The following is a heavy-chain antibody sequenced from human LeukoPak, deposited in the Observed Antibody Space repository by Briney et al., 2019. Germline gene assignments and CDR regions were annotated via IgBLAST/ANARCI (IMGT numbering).Heavy chain of an antibody. J-gene: IGHJ3*02. CDR3: SREVQHYAGRDYDQEAFDI. D-gene: IGHD3-3*01. CDR1: GXSFSGHY. Sequence: SKTLSLTCAVYGXSFSGHYGSWIRQPPRKGLEWLGEGNHSGSTNYNPCPKSRGPIFVDTSKTQFYLKLSSVTAPATDVYYCSREVQHYAGRDYDQEAFDIWSQGTIVTV. CDR2: GNHSGST. V-gene: IGHV4-34*01.